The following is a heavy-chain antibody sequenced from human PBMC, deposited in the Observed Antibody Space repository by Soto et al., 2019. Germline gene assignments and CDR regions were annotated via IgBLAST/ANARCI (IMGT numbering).Heavy chain of an antibody. J-gene: IGHJ4*02. Sequence: GGSLRLSCAASGFTFSSYAMHWVRQAPGKGLEWVAVISHDGSNKYYADSVKGRFTISRDNSKNTLYLQMNSLRAEDTAVYYCARDHGAIAVAGSLSTYDGNYWGQGTLVTVSS. D-gene: IGHD6-19*01. CDR3: ARDHGAIAVAGSLSTYDGNY. CDR1: GFTFSSYA. V-gene: IGHV3-30-3*01. CDR2: ISHDGSNK.